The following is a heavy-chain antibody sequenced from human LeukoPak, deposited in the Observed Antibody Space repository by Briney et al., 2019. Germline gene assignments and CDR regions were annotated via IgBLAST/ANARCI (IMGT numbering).Heavy chain of an antibody. Sequence: PGGSLRLSCAASEFIFSGYWMNWVRQAPGKGLEWVSNINQNGSEKQYADSVRGRFTISRDNAKNSLYLQMNSLRVEDTAVYYCARDGFVGAANNWGQGTLVTVSS. V-gene: IGHV3-7*01. CDR1: EFIFSGYW. CDR2: INQNGSEK. J-gene: IGHJ4*02. D-gene: IGHD6-13*01. CDR3: ARDGFVGAANN.